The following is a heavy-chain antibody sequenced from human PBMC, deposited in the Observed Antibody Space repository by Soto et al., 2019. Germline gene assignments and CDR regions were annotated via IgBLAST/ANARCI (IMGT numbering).Heavy chain of an antibody. J-gene: IGHJ5*02. CDR1: GFTFDDYA. CDR3: AQGCYPRMARPLDQ. D-gene: IGHD2-2*01. V-gene: IGHV3-9*01. Sequence: EVQLVESGGGLVQPGRSLRLSCAASGFTFDDYAMHWVRQVPGKGLEWISGISWDSGTLGYADSVKGRFIISRDDAKKSLFLQMNSLRGEDTALYYCAQGCYPRMARPLDQWGQGTLVTVSS. CDR2: ISWDSGTL.